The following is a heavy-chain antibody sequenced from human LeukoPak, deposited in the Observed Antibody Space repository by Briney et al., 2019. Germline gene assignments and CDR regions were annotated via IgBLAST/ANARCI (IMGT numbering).Heavy chain of an antibody. J-gene: IGHJ4*02. V-gene: IGHV4-30-2*01. D-gene: IGHD1-14*01. Sequence: SQTLSLTCAVSGGSISSGGYSWSWIRQPPGKGLEWIGCIYHSGSTYYNPSLKSRVTISVDRSKNQFSLKLSSVTAADTAVYYCARDNTYVSGFDYWGQGTLVTVSS. CDR2: IYHSGST. CDR3: ARDNTYVSGFDY. CDR1: GGSISSGGYS.